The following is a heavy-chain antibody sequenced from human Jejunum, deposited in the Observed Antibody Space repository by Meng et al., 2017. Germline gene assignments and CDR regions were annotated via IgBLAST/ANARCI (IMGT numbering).Heavy chain of an antibody. Sequence: QVLLVQAGDERKTPGASMKVSCKASGYTFTTYDINWVRQATGQGLEWMGWVSPSSGNTRYAQKFQGRVTMTRDTSISTVYMELTSLKSDDTAVYYCARGVGDLGDYWGQGTLVTVSS. J-gene: IGHJ4*02. D-gene: IGHD3-16*01. CDR2: VSPSSGNT. CDR3: ARGVGDLGDY. V-gene: IGHV1-8*01. CDR1: GYTFTTYD.